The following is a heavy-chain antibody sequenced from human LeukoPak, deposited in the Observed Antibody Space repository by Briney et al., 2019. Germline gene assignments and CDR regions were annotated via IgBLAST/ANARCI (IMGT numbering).Heavy chain of an antibody. CDR2: IYTSGST. CDR1: GGSISSYY. D-gene: IGHD4-11*01. V-gene: IGHV4-4*07. CDR3: ARDLHRRWFDP. Sequence: SETLSLTCTVSGGSISSYYWSWIRQPAGEGREWSGRIYTSGSTNYNPSLKSRVTMSVDTSKNQFSLKLSSVTAADTAVYYCARDLHRRWFDPWGQGTLVTVSS. J-gene: IGHJ5*02.